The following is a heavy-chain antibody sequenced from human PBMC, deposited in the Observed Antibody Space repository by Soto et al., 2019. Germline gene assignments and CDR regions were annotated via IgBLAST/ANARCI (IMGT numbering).Heavy chain of an antibody. D-gene: IGHD3-22*01. CDR2: VSGDGART. Sequence: EVQLLESGGALVQPGGSLRLSCEGSGFTYPKYAMSWVRQAPGKGLEWVSGVSGDGARTFYADSVKGRFTISRDNAKNTMSLQINRLTVEDTAVYYCVKDTVKVINGGNFDSWGQRHRVNVSS. J-gene: IGHJ4*02. CDR3: VKDTVKVINGGNFDS. CDR1: GFTYPKYA. V-gene: IGHV3-23*01.